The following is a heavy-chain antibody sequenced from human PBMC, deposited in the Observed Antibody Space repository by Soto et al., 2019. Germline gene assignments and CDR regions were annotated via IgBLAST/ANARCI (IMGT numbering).Heavy chain of an antibody. CDR1: GFTFSSYA. D-gene: IGHD3-10*01. CDR2: IGVGGGDR. V-gene: IGHV3-23*01. J-gene: IGHJ4*02. CDR3: ARVWFGELV. Sequence: EVQLLESGGGLVQPGGSLRLSCAASGFTFSSYAMSWVRQAPGKGLEWVSIIGVGGGDRYYPESVKGRFTISRDNSRDTPYLEMNSLRDEDTAVYYCARVWFGELVWGQGTLVTVSS.